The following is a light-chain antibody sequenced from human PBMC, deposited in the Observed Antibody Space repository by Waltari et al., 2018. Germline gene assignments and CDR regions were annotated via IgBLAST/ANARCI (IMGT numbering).Light chain of an antibody. V-gene: IGLV2-14*01. CDR1: SSDVGGYNY. CDR3: SSYTSSSTRDVV. Sequence: QSDLTQPASVSGSPGQSITISCTGTSSDVGGYNYVSWYQQPPGKAPKLMIYEVSNRPSGVATRFSGSESGNTASLTISGLQAEDEADYYCSSYTSSSTRDVVFGGGTKLTVL. CDR2: EVS. J-gene: IGLJ2*01.